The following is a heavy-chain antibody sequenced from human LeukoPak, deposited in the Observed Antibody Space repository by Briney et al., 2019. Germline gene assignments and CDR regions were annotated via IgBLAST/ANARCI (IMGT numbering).Heavy chain of an antibody. D-gene: IGHD1-20*01. CDR3: ATPSGITGTYYFDY. Sequence: GGSLRLSYAASGFTFSSYGMHWVRQAPGKGLEWVAVISYDGSNKYYADSVKGRFTISRDNSKNTLYLQMNSLRAEDTAVYYCATPSGITGTYYFDYWGQGTLVTVSS. J-gene: IGHJ4*02. CDR1: GFTFSSYG. V-gene: IGHV3-30*03. CDR2: ISYDGSNK.